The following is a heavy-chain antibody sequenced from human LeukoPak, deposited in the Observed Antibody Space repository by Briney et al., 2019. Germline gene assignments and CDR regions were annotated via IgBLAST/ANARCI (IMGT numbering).Heavy chain of an antibody. CDR2: ITSKTDGGIT. CDR1: GFSFTDAW. Sequence: GGSLRLSCAASGFSFTDAWMSWVRQAPGKGLEWVGRITSKTDGGITDSAAPVKGRFTVSRDDSKNTLFLQMSSLRTEDTAVYYCARDGGATMVRGVATYDSWGQGTLVTVSS. CDR3: ARDGGATMVRGVATYDS. D-gene: IGHD3-10*01. V-gene: IGHV3-15*01. J-gene: IGHJ4*02.